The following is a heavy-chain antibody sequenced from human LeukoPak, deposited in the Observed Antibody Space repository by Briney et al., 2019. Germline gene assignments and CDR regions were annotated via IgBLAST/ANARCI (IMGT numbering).Heavy chain of an antibody. CDR3: ARGDWNYGPDWYFDL. CDR1: GGTFSSYA. D-gene: IGHD1-7*01. Sequence: SVKVSCKASGGTFSSYAISWVRQAPGQGLEWMGGIIPIFGTANYAQKFQGRVTITTDESTSTAYMELSSLRSEDTAVYYCARGDWNYGPDWYFDLWGRGTLVTVSS. CDR2: IIPIFGTA. J-gene: IGHJ2*01. V-gene: IGHV1-69*05.